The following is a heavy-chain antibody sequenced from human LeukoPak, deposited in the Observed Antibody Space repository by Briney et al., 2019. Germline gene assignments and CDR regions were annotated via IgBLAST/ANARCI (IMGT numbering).Heavy chain of an antibody. Sequence: GGSLRLSCAASGFTFSNAWMSWVRQAPGKGLEWVGRIKSKTDGGTTDYVAAVKGRFTISRDDSKNTLYLQMNSLKTEDTAMYYCTMHNMYFYDSSGYDSVVFDYWGQGTLVTVSS. V-gene: IGHV3-15*01. CDR3: TMHNMYFYDSSGYDSVVFDY. D-gene: IGHD3-22*01. CDR2: IKSKTDGGTT. CDR1: GFTFSNAW. J-gene: IGHJ4*02.